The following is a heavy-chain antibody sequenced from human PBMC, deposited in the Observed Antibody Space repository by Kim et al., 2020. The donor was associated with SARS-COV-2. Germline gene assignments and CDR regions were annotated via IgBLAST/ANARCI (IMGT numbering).Heavy chain of an antibody. CDR2: INAGNGNT. J-gene: IGHJ4*02. CDR1: GYTFTSYA. D-gene: IGHD6-19*01. V-gene: IGHV1-3*01. CDR3: ARSGYSSGWYPLFEDY. Sequence: ASVKVSCKASGYTFTSYAMHWVRQAPGQRLEWMGWINAGNGNTKYSQKFQGRVTITRDTSASTAYMELSSLRSEDTAVYYCARSGYSSGWYPLFEDYWGQGTLVTVSS.